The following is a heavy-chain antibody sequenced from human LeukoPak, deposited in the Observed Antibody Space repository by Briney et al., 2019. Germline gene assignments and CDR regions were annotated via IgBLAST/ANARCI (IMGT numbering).Heavy chain of an antibody. D-gene: IGHD3-3*01. V-gene: IGHV1-24*01. J-gene: IGHJ3*02. CDR1: GYTLTELS. CDR2: FDPEDGET. Sequence: VKVSCKVSGYTLTELSMHWVRQAPGKGLEWMGGFDPEDGETIYAQKLQGRVTMTTDTSTSTAYMELRSLRSDDTAVYYCARVSVLRFLEWLSFGAFDIWGQGTMVTVSS. CDR3: ARVSVLRFLEWLSFGAFDI.